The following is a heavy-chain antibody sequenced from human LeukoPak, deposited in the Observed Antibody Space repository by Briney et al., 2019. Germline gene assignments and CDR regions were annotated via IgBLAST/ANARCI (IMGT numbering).Heavy chain of an antibody. CDR1: GFTFSGSA. J-gene: IGHJ4*02. Sequence: GGSLKLSCAASGFTFSGSAMHWVRQASGKGLEWVGRIRSKANSYATAYAASVKGRFTISRDDSKNTAYLQMNSLKAEDTAVYYCTRLSDYSTNDYWGQGTLVTVSS. CDR3: TRLSDYSTNDY. D-gene: IGHD4-11*01. CDR2: IRSKANSYAT. V-gene: IGHV3-73*01.